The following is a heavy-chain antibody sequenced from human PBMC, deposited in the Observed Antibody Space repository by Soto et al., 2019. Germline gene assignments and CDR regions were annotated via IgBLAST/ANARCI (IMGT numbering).Heavy chain of an antibody. CDR3: ARRAHMSRRGETFSYYYYGMDV. Sequence: EVQLVHSGAEVKKPGESLRISCKGSGYSFTSYWISWVRQMPGKGLEWMGRIDPIDSYTNYSPSFQGHVTISADKSISTAYLQWSSLKASDTAMYYCARRAHMSRRGETFSYYYYGMDVWGQGTTVTVSS. D-gene: IGHD3-16*01. V-gene: IGHV5-10-1*01. CDR1: GYSFTSYW. J-gene: IGHJ6*02. CDR2: IDPIDSYT.